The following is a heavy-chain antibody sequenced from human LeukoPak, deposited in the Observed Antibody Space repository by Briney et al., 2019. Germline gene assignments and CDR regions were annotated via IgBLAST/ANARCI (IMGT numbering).Heavy chain of an antibody. CDR3: AKDGQGRGYYYLDY. Sequence: PGTSLRLSCTTSGFRLSEYGIHWVRQAPGKRLEWVAVIWYDGSYKHYVDSVKGRFTISRDNSKNTVYLQMNRLRVEDTAVYFCAKDGQGRGYYYLDYWGQGTLVTVSS. V-gene: IGHV3-33*06. J-gene: IGHJ4*02. D-gene: IGHD3-3*01. CDR2: IWYDGSYK. CDR1: GFRLSEYG.